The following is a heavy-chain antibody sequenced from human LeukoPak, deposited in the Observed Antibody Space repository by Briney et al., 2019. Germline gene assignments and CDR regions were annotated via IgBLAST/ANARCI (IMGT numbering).Heavy chain of an antibody. J-gene: IGHJ3*02. CDR1: GGSISSGGYY. Sequence: SQTLSLTCTVSGGSISSGGYYWSWIRQHPGKGLEWIGYIYYSGSTYYNPSLKSRVTISVDTSKNQFSLKLSSVTAADTAVYYCARDTITGTTSPDDAFDIWGQGTMATVSS. V-gene: IGHV4-31*03. CDR2: IYYSGST. CDR3: ARDTITGTTSPDDAFDI. D-gene: IGHD1-7*01.